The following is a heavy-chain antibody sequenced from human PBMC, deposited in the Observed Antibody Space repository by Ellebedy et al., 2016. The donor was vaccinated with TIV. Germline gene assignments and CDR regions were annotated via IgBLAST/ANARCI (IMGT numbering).Heavy chain of an antibody. Sequence: GESLKISCAASGFTFSNYWMHWVRQAPGKGLVWVSRINSDGSATNHADSVKGRFTIPRDNAKNTLYLQMNSLRDDDTAIYYCVRDPYSYGPWGQGTLVTVSS. CDR3: VRDPYSYGP. J-gene: IGHJ5*02. V-gene: IGHV3-74*01. CDR2: INSDGSAT. D-gene: IGHD1-26*01. CDR1: GFTFSNYW.